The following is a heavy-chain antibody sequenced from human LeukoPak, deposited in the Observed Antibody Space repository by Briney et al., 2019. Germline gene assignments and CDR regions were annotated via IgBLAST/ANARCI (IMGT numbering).Heavy chain of an antibody. CDR3: TRRERGFGELFDY. CDR2: IRSKANSYAT. J-gene: IGHJ4*02. Sequence: GGSLKLSCAASGFTFSGSAMHWVRQASGKGLEWVGRIRSKANSYATAYAASGKGRFTISRDDSKNTAYLQMNSLKTEDTAVYYCTRRERGFGELFDYWGQGTLVTVSS. D-gene: IGHD3-10*01. V-gene: IGHV3-73*01. CDR1: GFTFSGSA.